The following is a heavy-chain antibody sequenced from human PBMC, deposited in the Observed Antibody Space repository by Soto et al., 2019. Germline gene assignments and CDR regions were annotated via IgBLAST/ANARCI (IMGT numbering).Heavy chain of an antibody. D-gene: IGHD1-1*01. V-gene: IGHV3-30*18. CDR3: AKDNGPAYNWTDGPGLSYYYGMDV. CDR2: LSYDGSNK. CDR1: GFTFSSYG. J-gene: IGHJ6*02. Sequence: QVQLVESGGGVVQPGRSLRLSCAASGFTFSSYGMHWVRQAPGKGLEWVAVLSYDGSNKYYADSGKGRFTISRDNSKNTLSLQMTSLSAEDTSAYYCAKDNGPAYNWTDGPGLSYYYGMDVWGQGTTVTVSS.